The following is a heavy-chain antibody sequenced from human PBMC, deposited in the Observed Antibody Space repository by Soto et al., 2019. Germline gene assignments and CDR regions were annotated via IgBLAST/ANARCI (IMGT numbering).Heavy chain of an antibody. CDR2: ISAYNGNT. CDR3: ARMYSSSTPYYYYYMDV. D-gene: IGHD6-6*01. V-gene: IGHV1-18*01. Sequence: GASVTGSCKASGYTFTSYGISWVRQAPGQGLEWMGWISAYNGNTNYAQKLQGRVTMTTDTSTSTAYMELRSLRSDDTAVYYCARMYSSSTPYYYYYMDVWGKGTTVTVSS. CDR1: GYTFTSYG. J-gene: IGHJ6*03.